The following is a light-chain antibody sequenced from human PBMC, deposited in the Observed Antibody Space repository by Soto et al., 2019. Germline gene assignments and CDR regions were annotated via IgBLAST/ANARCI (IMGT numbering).Light chain of an antibody. CDR1: SSDVGGYNY. CDR3: SSCTSTTTRV. J-gene: IGLJ1*01. CDR2: EVS. Sequence: QSVLTQPASVSGSPGQSITISCTGTSSDVGGYNYVSWYQQHPGKGPKLMIYEVSNRPSGVSNRFSGSKSGNTATLTISGLKAEDEADYYCSSCTSTTTRVFGTGTKVTVL. V-gene: IGLV2-14*03.